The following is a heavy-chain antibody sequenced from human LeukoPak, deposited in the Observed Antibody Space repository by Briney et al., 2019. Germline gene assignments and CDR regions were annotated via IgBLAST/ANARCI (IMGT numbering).Heavy chain of an antibody. V-gene: IGHV3-66*02. D-gene: IGHD2-2*01. CDR2: SSSGDSA. CDR1: GFTFSSYE. Sequence: GGSLRLSCAASGFTFSSYEMNWVRQAPGKGLEWVSVSSSGDSAYYADSVKGRFTISRDNSNNTVYLQMNNLRPEDTAVFYCARGQGYESYYYMDVWGKGTTVSVSS. J-gene: IGHJ6*03. CDR3: ARGQGYESYYYMDV.